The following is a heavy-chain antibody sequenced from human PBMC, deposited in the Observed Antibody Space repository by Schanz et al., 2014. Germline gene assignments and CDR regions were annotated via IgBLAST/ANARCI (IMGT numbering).Heavy chain of an antibody. D-gene: IGHD2-2*01. J-gene: IGHJ4*02. CDR1: GFTFSSYG. CDR2: MSYDGSIK. CDR3: AKDSTHIDIVLVPTAIDY. Sequence: QVQLVESGGGVVQPGRSLRLSCAASGFTFSSYGMHWVRQAPGKGLEWVAAMSYDGSIKYYGDSVKGRFTISRDNSKNTLYLHMNTLRSEDTAVYYCAKDSTHIDIVLVPTAIDYWGQGTLVIVSS. V-gene: IGHV3-30*18.